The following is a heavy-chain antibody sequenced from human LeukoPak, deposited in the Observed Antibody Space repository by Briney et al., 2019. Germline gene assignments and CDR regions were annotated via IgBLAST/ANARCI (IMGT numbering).Heavy chain of an antibody. V-gene: IGHV3-48*01. J-gene: IGHJ4*02. CDR3: AKEGGSYYPFDY. CDR1: GFTFSSYS. D-gene: IGHD1-26*01. CDR2: ISRTT. Sequence: GGSLRLSCAASGFTFSSYSFNWVRQAPGKGLEWVSYISRTTSYADSVKGRFTISRDNAKSSLYLQMNSLRAEDTAVYYCAKEGGSYYPFDYWGQGTLVTVSS.